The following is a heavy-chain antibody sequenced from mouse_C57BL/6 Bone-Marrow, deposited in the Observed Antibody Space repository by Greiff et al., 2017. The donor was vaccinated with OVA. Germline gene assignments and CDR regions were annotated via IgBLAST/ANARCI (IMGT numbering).Heavy chain of an antibody. CDR3: ARDVIYYDYNYYAMDY. Sequence: EVQLVESGGGLVKPGGSLKLSCAASGFTFSSYAMSWVRQTPEKRLEWVATISDGGSYTYYPDNVKGRFTISRDNAKNNLYLQMSHLKSEDTAMYYWARDVIYYDYNYYAMDYWGQGTSVTVSS. V-gene: IGHV5-4*01. CDR1: GFTFSSYA. CDR2: ISDGGSYT. D-gene: IGHD2-4*01. J-gene: IGHJ4*01.